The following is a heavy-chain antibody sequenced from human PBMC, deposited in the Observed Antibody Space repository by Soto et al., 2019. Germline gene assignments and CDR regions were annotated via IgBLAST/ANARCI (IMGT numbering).Heavy chain of an antibody. CDR1: GFTFGDYA. Sequence: GGSLRLSCTASGFTFGDYAMSWVRQAPGKGLEWVGFIRSKAYGGTTEYAASVKGRFTISRDDSKSIAYLQMNSLKTEDTAVYYCTRAPGYDFWSGEGPNFDYWGQGTLVT. J-gene: IGHJ4*02. CDR2: IRSKAYGGTT. CDR3: TRAPGYDFWSGEGPNFDY. V-gene: IGHV3-49*04. D-gene: IGHD3-3*01.